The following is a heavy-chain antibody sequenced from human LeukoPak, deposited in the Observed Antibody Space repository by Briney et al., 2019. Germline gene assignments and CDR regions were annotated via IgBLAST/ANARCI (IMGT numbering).Heavy chain of an antibody. J-gene: IGHJ6*03. V-gene: IGHV3-30*02. Sequence: GGSLRLSCAASGFTFSSFGMHWVCQAPGKGLEWVAFIRYDGSDKYYADSVKGRFTISRDNSKNTLYLQMNSLRAEDTAVYYCARSPEYSSSSWYYYYYYMDVWGKGATVTVSS. D-gene: IGHD6-6*01. CDR2: IRYDGSDK. CDR3: ARSPEYSSSSWYYYYYYMDV. CDR1: GFTFSSFG.